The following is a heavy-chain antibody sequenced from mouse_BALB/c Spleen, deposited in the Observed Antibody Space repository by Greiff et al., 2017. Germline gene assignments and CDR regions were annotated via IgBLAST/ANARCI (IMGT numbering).Heavy chain of an antibody. V-gene: IGHV1-7*01. CDR1: GYTFTSYW. CDR3: ARREDYGYAMDY. CDR2: INPSTGYT. J-gene: IGHJ4*01. Sequence: VQLQQSGAELAKPGASVKMSCKASGYTFTSYWMHWVKQRPGQGLEWIGYINPSTGYTEYNQKFKDKATLTADKSSSTAYMQLSSLTSEDSAVYYCARREDYGYAMDYWGQGTSVTVSS. D-gene: IGHD1-1*01.